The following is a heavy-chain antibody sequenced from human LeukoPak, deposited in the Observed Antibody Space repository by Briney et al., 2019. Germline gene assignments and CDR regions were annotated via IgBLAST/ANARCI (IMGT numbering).Heavy chain of an antibody. V-gene: IGHV3-74*01. CDR1: GFTFSTYW. CDR2: INSDESNT. CDR3: ARDDYGDYFFPY. J-gene: IGHJ4*02. Sequence: GGSLRLSCAASGFTFSTYWMHWVRQTPGKGLVWVSRINSDESNTNYADSVKGQFTISRDNAKNTLYLQMNSLRAEDTAVYYCARDDYGDYFFPYWGQGTLVTVSS. D-gene: IGHD4-17*01.